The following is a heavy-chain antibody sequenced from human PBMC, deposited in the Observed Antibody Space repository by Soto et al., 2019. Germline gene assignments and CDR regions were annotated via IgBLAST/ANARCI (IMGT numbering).Heavy chain of an antibody. CDR2: VSSKGNNYAT. CDR1: GFTFSGSA. CDR3: TRLTVTGDYYYYYGMDV. V-gene: IGHV3-73*01. J-gene: IGHJ6*02. D-gene: IGHD4-17*01. Sequence: EVQLVESGGGLVQPGGSLKLSCAASGFTFSGSAMHWVRQASGKGLEWLGRVSSKGNNYATAYAASVKGRFIISRDDSKNKAYLPMNSLKTEDTAVYYCTRLTVTGDYYYYYGMDVWGQGTTVTVSS.